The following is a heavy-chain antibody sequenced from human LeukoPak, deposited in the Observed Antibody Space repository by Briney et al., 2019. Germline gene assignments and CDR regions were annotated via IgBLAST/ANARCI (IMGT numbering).Heavy chain of an antibody. J-gene: IGHJ4*02. CDR2: INHSGST. Sequence: PSETLSLTCAVYGGSFSGYYWSWIRQPPGKGLEWIGEINHSGSTNYNPSLKSRVTISVDTSKNQFSLKLSSVTAADTAVYYCARHMISSGFDFDYWGQGNLVTVSS. D-gene: IGHD6-19*01. CDR1: GGSFSGYY. CDR3: ARHMISSGFDFDY. V-gene: IGHV4-34*01.